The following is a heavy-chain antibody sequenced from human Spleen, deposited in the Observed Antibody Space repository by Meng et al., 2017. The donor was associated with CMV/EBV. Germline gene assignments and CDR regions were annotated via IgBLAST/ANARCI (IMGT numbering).Heavy chain of an antibody. V-gene: IGHV3-30-3*01. CDR2: ISYDGSNE. CDR3: ARDEAAGSSNWNYYY. CDR1: GFIFSSYA. J-gene: IGHJ4*02. Sequence: GESLKISCAASGFIFSSYAMHWVCQAPGKGLEWVAVISYDGSNEYYADSVKGRFTISRDNSKNTLHLQVNSLRPEDTAVYYCARDEAAGSSNWNYYYWGQGTLVTVSS. D-gene: IGHD1-7*01.